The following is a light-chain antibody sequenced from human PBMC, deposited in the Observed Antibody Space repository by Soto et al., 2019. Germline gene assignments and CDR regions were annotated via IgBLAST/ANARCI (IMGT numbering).Light chain of an antibody. V-gene: IGKV3D-20*01. J-gene: IGKJ1*01. CDR1: QRVSGGF. CDR3: QQYGSSPS. Sequence: VLTQSPATLSLSPGERVTLYCGASQRVSGGFLAWYQQKPGLAPRLILYDTSFRATGIPDRFSGSGSGTAFTLTISRLGPDDFAVYYCQQYGSSPSFGQGTKVDIK. CDR2: DTS.